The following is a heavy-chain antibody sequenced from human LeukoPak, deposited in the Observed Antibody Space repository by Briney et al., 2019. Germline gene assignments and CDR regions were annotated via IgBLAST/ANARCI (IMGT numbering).Heavy chain of an antibody. Sequence: PSETLSLTCAVYGGSFSGYYWSWIRQPPGKGLEWIGEINHSGSTNYNPSLKSRVTISVDTSKNQFSLKLSSVTAADTAVYYCARGRSDSSGYFDYWGQGTLVTVSS. V-gene: IGHV4-34*01. CDR1: GGSFSGYY. CDR3: ARGRSDSSGYFDY. CDR2: INHSGST. D-gene: IGHD3-22*01. J-gene: IGHJ4*02.